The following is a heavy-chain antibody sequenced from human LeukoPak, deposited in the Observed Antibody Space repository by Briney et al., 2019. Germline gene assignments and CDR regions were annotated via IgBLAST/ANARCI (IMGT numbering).Heavy chain of an antibody. J-gene: IGHJ4*02. CDR3: ARCRRGYCSSTSCRDLYYFDY. CDR2: IYYSGST. Sequence: SETLSLTCTVSGGSISSGGYYWSWIRQHPGKGLEWIWYIYYSGSTYYNPSLKSRVTISVDTSKNQFSLKLSSVTAADTAVYYCARCRRGYCSSTSCRDLYYFDYWGQGTLVTVSS. CDR1: GGSISSGGYY. D-gene: IGHD2-2*01. V-gene: IGHV4-31*03.